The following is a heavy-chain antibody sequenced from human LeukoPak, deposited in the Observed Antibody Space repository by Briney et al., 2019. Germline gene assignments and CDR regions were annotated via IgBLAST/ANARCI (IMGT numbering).Heavy chain of an antibody. CDR2: IYYSGST. D-gene: IGHD3-3*01. CDR1: GGSISSGDYY. Sequence: SQTLSLTCTVSGGSISSGDYYWSWIRQPPGKGLEWIRYIYYSGSTYYNPSLKSRVTISVDTSKNQFSLKLSSVTAADTAVYYCARDTGNYDFWSGSRDDAFDIWGQGTMVTVSS. V-gene: IGHV4-30-4*08. J-gene: IGHJ3*02. CDR3: ARDTGNYDFWSGSRDDAFDI.